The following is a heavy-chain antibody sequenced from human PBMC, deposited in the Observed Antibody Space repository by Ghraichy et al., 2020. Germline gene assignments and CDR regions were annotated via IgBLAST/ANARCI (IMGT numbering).Heavy chain of an antibody. D-gene: IGHD2-15*01. V-gene: IGHV4-61*01. CDR2: IYYSGST. CDR3: ARGVMVVVGGGLDAFDI. Sequence: SETLSLTCTVSGGSVSSGSYYWSWIRQPPGKGLEWIGYIYYSGSTNYNPSLKSRVTISVDTSKNQFSLKLSSVTAADTAVYYCARGVMVVVGGGLDAFDIWGQGTMVTVSS. CDR1: GGSVSSGSYY. J-gene: IGHJ3*02.